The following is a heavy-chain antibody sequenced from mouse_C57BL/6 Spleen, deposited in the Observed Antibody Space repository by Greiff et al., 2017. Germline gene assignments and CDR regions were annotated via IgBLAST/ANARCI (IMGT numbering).Heavy chain of an antibody. J-gene: IGHJ2*01. D-gene: IGHD1-1*01. CDR1: GYTFTSYW. CDR2: IYPGNSDT. Sequence: VQLQQSGTVLARPGASVKMSCKTSGYTFTSYWMHWVKQRPGQGLEWIGAIYPGNSDTSYNQKFKGKAKLTAVTSASTAYMELSSLTNEDSAVYYCTRKDYYGSSYGFDYWGQGTTLTVSS. CDR3: TRKDYYGSSYGFDY. V-gene: IGHV1-5*01.